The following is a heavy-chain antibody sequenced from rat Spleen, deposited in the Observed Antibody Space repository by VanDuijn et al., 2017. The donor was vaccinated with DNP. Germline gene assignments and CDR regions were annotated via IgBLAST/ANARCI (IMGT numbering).Heavy chain of an antibody. V-gene: IGHV2-65*01. D-gene: IGHD1-4*01. Sequence: QVQLKESGPVLVQASETLSLTCTVSGFSLTNYGVIWVRQTPGKGLEWMGLIRSGGSTEYSSEFNSRLSISRDTSKNQLFLKMNSLKTEDTGVYYCARESNYPGITVDYWGQGVMVTVSS. J-gene: IGHJ2*01. CDR2: IRSGGST. CDR3: ARESNYPGITVDY. CDR1: GFSLTNYG.